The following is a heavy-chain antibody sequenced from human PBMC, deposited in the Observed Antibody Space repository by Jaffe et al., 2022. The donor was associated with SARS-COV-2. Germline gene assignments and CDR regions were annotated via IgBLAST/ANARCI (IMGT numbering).Heavy chain of an antibody. CDR3: ASGQYSFGSQIDY. J-gene: IGHJ4*02. Sequence: QVQLVQSGAEVKKPGSSVKVSCKASGDTFSNFAISWVRQAPGQGLEWMGGIIPKYATPNYAQKFQGRVTITADESTSTAYMELHSLKSEDTAVYYCASGQYSFGSQIDYWGQGTLVTVSS. D-gene: IGHD5-18*01. CDR1: GDTFSNFA. V-gene: IGHV1-69*01. CDR2: IIPKYATP.